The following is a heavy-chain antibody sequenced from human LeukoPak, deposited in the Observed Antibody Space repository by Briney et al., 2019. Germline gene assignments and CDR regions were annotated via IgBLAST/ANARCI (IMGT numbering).Heavy chain of an antibody. D-gene: IGHD4-11*01. CDR2: IYHSGST. J-gene: IGHJ5*02. CDR1: GYSISRGYY. CDR3: ARAAIRLQNHNWFDP. V-gene: IGHV4-38-2*02. Sequence: TSETLSLTCTVSGYSISRGYYWGWIRPPPGKGLEWIGSIYHSGSTYYTPSLKSRVTISVDTSKNQFSLKLSSVTAADAAVYYCARAAIRLQNHNWFDPWGQGTLVTVSS.